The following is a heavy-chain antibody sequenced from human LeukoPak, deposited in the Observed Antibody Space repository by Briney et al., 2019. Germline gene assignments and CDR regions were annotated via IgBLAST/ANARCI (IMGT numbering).Heavy chain of an antibody. D-gene: IGHD6-13*01. CDR3: THSSSWLYYFDY. Sequence: PGGSLRLSCAASGFTFSGSAMDWVRQASGKGLEWVGRIRSKANSYATAYAASVKGRFTISRDGSKNTAYLQMNSLKTEDTAVYYCTHSSSWLYYFDYWGQGTLVTVSS. V-gene: IGHV3-73*01. CDR2: IRSKANSYAT. CDR1: GFTFSGSA. J-gene: IGHJ4*02.